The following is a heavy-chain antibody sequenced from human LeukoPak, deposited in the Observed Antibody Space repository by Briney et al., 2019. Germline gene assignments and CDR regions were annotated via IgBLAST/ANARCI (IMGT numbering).Heavy chain of an antibody. V-gene: IGHV3-23*01. CDR2: LSGSGGST. CDR1: GFTFSNYG. D-gene: IGHD6-13*01. Sequence: HPGGSLRLSCAASGFTFSNYGMHWVRQAPDKGLEWVSALSGSGGSTYYADSVKGRFTISRDNSKNTLYLQMNSLRAEDTAVYYCAKESVGAAAGSRVDYWGQGTLVTVSS. CDR3: AKESVGAAAGSRVDY. J-gene: IGHJ4*02.